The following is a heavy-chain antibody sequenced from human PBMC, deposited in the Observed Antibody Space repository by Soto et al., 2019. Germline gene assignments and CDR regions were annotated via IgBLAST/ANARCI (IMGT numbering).Heavy chain of an antibody. CDR2: IDWDDDK. D-gene: IGHD3-22*01. V-gene: IGHV2-70*04. CDR1: GFSLSTSGMR. Sequence: SGPTLVNPTQTLTLTCTFSGFSLSTSGMRVSWIRQPPGKALEWLARIDWDDDKFYSTSLKTRLTISKDTSKNQVALTMTNMDPVDTATYYCARTIIFNSSGYYYPFDYWGQGTLVT. J-gene: IGHJ4*02. CDR3: ARTIIFNSSGYYYPFDY.